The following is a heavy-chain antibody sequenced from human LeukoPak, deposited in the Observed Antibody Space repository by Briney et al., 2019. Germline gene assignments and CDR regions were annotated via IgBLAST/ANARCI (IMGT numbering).Heavy chain of an antibody. V-gene: IGHV3-21*01. D-gene: IGHD4/OR15-4a*01. Sequence: GESLRLSCAASGFTFSSFSMNWVRQAPGKGLEWVSSISSSSSYTFYAGSVKGRFTISRDNAKNSLFLQMNSLRAEDTALYYCAKGTKPVMTIPDYWGQGTLVTVSS. CDR2: ISSSSSYT. CDR3: AKGTKPVMTIPDY. CDR1: GFTFSSFS. J-gene: IGHJ4*02.